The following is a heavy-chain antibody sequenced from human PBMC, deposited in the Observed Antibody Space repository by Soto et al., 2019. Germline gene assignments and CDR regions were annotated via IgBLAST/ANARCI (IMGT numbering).Heavy chain of an antibody. Sequence: QVQLVESGGGVVQPGRSLRLSCAASGFTFNSYAMHWVRQAPGKGLEWVAVISYDGSNKYYADSVKGRFTISRDNSKNTLYLQMNSLRAEDTAVYYCARPDSGGDALDIWGQWTMVTVSS. V-gene: IGHV3-30-3*01. CDR1: GFTFNSYA. CDR3: ARPDSGGDALDI. D-gene: IGHD2-21*01. CDR2: ISYDGSNK. J-gene: IGHJ3*02.